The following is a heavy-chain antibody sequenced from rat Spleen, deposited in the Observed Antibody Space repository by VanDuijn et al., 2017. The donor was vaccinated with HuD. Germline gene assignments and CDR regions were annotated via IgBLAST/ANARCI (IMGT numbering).Heavy chain of an antibody. CDR2: ISNTGGSI. CDR3: TLYRDSYAGFDF. CDR1: GFTFSDYY. Sequence: EVQLVESDGGLVQPGRSLKLSCAASGFTFSDYYMAWVRQAPGKGLEWVASISNTGGSIYYPDSVKGRFTISRDNAKSTLYLQMDSLRSEDTATYYCTLYRDSYAGFDFWGPGTMVTVSS. J-gene: IGHJ1*01. V-gene: IGHV5-20*01. D-gene: IGHD1-12*01.